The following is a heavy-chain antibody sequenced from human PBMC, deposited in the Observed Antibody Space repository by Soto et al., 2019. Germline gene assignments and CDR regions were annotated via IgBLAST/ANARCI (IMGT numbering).Heavy chain of an antibody. CDR3: ARGSKLLLGFYYYYGMDV. CDR2: ISYDGSNK. D-gene: IGHD2-15*01. CDR1: GFTFSSYA. Sequence: GGSLRLSCAASGFTFSSYAMHWVRQAPGKGLEWVAVISYDGSNKYYADSVKGRFTISRDNSKNTLYLQMNSLRAEDTAVYYCARGSKLLLGFYYYYGMDVWGQGTTVTVS. V-gene: IGHV3-30-3*01. J-gene: IGHJ6*02.